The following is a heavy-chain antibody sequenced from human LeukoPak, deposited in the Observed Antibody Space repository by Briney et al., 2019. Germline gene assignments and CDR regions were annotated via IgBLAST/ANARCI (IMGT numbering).Heavy chain of an antibody. V-gene: IGHV3-74*01. D-gene: IGHD2-2*01. Sequence: QPGGSLRLSCAASGFTFSSYWMHWVRQAPGKGLVWVPRINSDGSSTSYADSVKGRFTISRDNAKNTLYLQMNSLRAEDTAVYYCASPPADCSSTSCYYYYYYMDVWGKGTTVTVSS. CDR2: INSDGSST. J-gene: IGHJ6*03. CDR3: ASPPADCSSTSCYYYYYYMDV. CDR1: GFTFSSYW.